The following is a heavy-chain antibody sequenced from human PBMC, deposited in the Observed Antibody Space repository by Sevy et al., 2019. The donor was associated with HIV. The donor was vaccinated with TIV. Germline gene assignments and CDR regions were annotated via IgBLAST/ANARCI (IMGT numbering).Heavy chain of an antibody. J-gene: IGHJ4*02. CDR2: ISSSSSTI. Sequence: GGSLRLSCAASGFTFSSYSMNWVRQAPGKGLEWVSYISSSSSTIYYADSVKGRFTISRDNAKNSLYLQMNSLRDEDTVVYYCARVEYYYDSSGYYYVDYWGQGTLVTVSS. CDR3: ARVEYYYDSSGYYYVDY. CDR1: GFTFSSYS. V-gene: IGHV3-48*02. D-gene: IGHD3-22*01.